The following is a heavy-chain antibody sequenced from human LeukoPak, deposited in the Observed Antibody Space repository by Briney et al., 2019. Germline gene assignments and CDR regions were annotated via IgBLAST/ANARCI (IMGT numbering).Heavy chain of an antibody. J-gene: IGHJ4*02. CDR2: INHSGST. CDR3: ARGPQIVGATSFDY. V-gene: IGHV4-34*01. CDR1: GGSFSGYY. D-gene: IGHD1-26*01. Sequence: SETLSLTCAVYGGSFSGYYWSWIRQPPGKGLEWIGEINHSGSTYYNPSLKSRVTISVDTSKNQFSLKLSSVTAADTAVYYCARGPQIVGATSFDYWGQGTLVTVSS.